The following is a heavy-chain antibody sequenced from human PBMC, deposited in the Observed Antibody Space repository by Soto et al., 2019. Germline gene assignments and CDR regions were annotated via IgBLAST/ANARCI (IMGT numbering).Heavy chain of an antibody. CDR1: SASISSEQR. CDR2: IHHSGST. V-gene: IGHV4-4*02. Sequence: QMQLQESGPGLVKPSETLSLTCAVSSASISSEQRWSWVRQPPGKGLEWIGEIHHSGSTNKNPSLQXRXPXSXXKSKNQFALNLNSVTAADTAVYYCARSFGWYAIDQWGQGTLVIVSS. D-gene: IGHD6-19*01. CDR3: ARSFGWYAIDQ. J-gene: IGHJ4*02.